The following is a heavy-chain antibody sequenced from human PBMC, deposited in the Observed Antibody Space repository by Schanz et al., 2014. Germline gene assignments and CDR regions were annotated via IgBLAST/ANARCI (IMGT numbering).Heavy chain of an antibody. CDR1: GFTFSRSG. CDR2: ISYDGNEK. J-gene: IGHJ4*02. Sequence: HVQLVESGGGVVQPGGSLRLSCAASGFTFSRSGMHWVRQAPGKGLEWVAFISYDGNEKHYPDSVKGRFTISRDNAKNSLYLQMNSLRAEDTAVYYCAREGEWGYDPPRHWGQGTLVTVSS. V-gene: IGHV3-33*05. CDR3: AREGEWGYDPPRH. D-gene: IGHD5-12*01.